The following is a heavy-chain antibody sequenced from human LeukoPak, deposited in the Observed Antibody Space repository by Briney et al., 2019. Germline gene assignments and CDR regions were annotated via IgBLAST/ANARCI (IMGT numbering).Heavy chain of an antibody. J-gene: IGHJ4*02. CDR2: ISYDGSNK. V-gene: IGHV3-30*03. CDR3: ARDRIYYFDY. CDR1: GFTFSRYW. Sequence: TGGSLRLSCAASGFTFSRYWMSWVRQAPGKGLEWVAVISYDGSNKYYADSVKGRFTISRDNSKNTLYLQMNSLRAEDTAVYYCARDRIYYFDYWGQGTLVTVSS.